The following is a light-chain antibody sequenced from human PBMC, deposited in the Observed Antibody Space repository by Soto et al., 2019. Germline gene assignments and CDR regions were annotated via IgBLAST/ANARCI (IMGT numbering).Light chain of an antibody. Sequence: EIVLTQSPGTLSLSPGERATLSCRASQSISSNYLAWYQQQKPGQAPRLLIYDASSGATGVPDRFSGSGSGTDFTLAISRLEPEDFVVYYCQQYSDSSWTFGQGTKVDIK. J-gene: IGKJ1*01. CDR2: DAS. V-gene: IGKV3-20*01. CDR3: QQYSDSSWT. CDR1: QSISSNY.